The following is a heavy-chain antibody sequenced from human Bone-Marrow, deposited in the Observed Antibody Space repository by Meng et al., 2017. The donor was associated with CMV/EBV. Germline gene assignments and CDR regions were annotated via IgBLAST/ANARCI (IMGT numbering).Heavy chain of an antibody. CDR3: AKGSIFGDY. D-gene: IGHD3-3*01. V-gene: IGHV3-48*01. CDR2: ISSTSSAT. Sequence: GGSLRLSCGVSGFSFSTYSMNWVRQAPGKGLEWVAHISSTSSATYYADSVKGRFTISRDNSKNTLYLQMNSLRAEDTAVYYCAKGSIFGDYWGQGTLVTVSS. J-gene: IGHJ4*02. CDR1: GFSFSTYS.